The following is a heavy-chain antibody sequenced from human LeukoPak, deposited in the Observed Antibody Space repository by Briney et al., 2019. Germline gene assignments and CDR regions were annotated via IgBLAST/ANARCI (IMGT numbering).Heavy chain of an antibody. CDR3: ASRNSSTDAFDI. CDR2: FDPEDGET. Sequence: GASVTVSCKVSGYTLTELSMHWVRQAPGKGLEWMGGFDPEDGETIYAQKFQGRVTMTEDTSTDTAYMELSSLRSEDTAVYYCASRNSSTDAFDIWGQGTMVTVSS. J-gene: IGHJ3*02. D-gene: IGHD6-13*01. CDR1: GYTLTELS. V-gene: IGHV1-24*01.